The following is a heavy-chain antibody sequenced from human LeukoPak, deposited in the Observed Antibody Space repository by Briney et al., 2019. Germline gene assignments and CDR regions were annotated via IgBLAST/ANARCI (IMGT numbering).Heavy chain of an antibody. CDR1: GFTFDDYA. CDR2: ISWNSGSI. J-gene: IGHJ4*02. D-gene: IGHD3-22*01. V-gene: IGHV3-9*01. CDR3: AKDIRDSSGYYYPGVY. Sequence: GGSLRLSCAASGFTFDDYAIHWVRQAPGKGLEWVSGISWNSGSIGYADSVKGRFTISRDNAKNSLYLQMNSLRAEDTALYYCAKDIRDSSGYYYPGVYWGQGTLVTVSS.